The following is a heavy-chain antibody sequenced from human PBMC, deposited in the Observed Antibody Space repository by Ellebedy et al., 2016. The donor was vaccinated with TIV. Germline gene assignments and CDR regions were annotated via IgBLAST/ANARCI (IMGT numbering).Heavy chain of an antibody. V-gene: IGHV3-30*17. Sequence: GESLKISCAASGFTFSTYAMFWVRQAPGKGLEWLAVVSSDESHQYYADSVRGRFTISRDNSNSTLYLHVNSLRPVDTAIYYCARDRRSYYESSGYSDFFQHWGQGTLVTVSS. CDR3: ARDRRSYYESSGYSDFFQH. D-gene: IGHD3-22*01. CDR2: VSSDESHQ. CDR1: GFTFSTYA. J-gene: IGHJ1*01.